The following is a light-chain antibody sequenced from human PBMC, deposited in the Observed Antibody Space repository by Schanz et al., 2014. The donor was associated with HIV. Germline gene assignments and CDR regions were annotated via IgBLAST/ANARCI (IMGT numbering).Light chain of an antibody. Sequence: QSALTQPASVSGSPGQSIXXXXXXSSSXIGSYYYVSWYQQYSGKAPKLMIYEVSKLPSGVPDRFSGSKSGNTASLTVSGLHAEDEADYYCSSYXXXXNQVVFGGGTKLTVL. CDR2: EVS. V-gene: IGLV2-8*01. CDR1: SSXIGSYYY. J-gene: IGLJ2*01. CDR3: SSYXXXXNQVV.